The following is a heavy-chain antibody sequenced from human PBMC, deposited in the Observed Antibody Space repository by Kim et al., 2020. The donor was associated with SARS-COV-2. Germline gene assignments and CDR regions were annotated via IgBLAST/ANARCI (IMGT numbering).Heavy chain of an antibody. Sequence: SETLSLTCNVSGDSMAIYYWNWIRQPPGKGLEWIGHIYYSGRTVYNPSLKSRATFSVDTSKNQFFLSLTSVTAADTALYYCARGHCGGGTCYYQFDYWGPGMLVTVST. D-gene: IGHD2-21*01. V-gene: IGHV4-59*13. CDR2: IYYSGRT. CDR3: ARGHCGGGTCYYQFDY. CDR1: GDSMAIYY. J-gene: IGHJ4*02.